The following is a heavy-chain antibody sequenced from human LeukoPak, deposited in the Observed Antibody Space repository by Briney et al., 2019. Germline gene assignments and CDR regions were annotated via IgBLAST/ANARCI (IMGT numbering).Heavy chain of an antibody. D-gene: IGHD3-3*01. Sequence: SETLSLTCTVSGGSISSYYWSWIRQPPGKGLEWIGYIYYSGSTNYNPSLKSRVTISVDTSKNQFSLKLSSVTAADTAVYYCARTYYDFWSPPNYYMDVWGKGATVTVSS. J-gene: IGHJ6*03. CDR1: GGSISSYY. CDR2: IYYSGST. CDR3: ARTYYDFWSPPNYYMDV. V-gene: IGHV4-59*08.